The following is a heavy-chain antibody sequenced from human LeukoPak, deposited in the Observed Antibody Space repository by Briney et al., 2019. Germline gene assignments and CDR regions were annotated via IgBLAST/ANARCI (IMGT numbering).Heavy chain of an antibody. D-gene: IGHD3-3*02. CDR2: INPNSGGT. V-gene: IGHV1-2*06. CDR1: GYTFTGYY. J-gene: IGHJ6*03. Sequence: ASVKVSCKASGYTFTGYYMHWVRQAPGQGLEWMGRINPNSGGTNYAQKFQGSVTMTRDTSISTAYMELSRLRSDDTAVYYCARDLARRYYYYHMDVWGKGTTVTVSS. CDR3: ARDLARRYYYYHMDV.